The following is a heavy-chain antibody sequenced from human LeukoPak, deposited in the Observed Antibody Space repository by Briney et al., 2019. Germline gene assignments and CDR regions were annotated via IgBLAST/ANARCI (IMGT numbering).Heavy chain of an antibody. CDR1: GFTFSSYE. CDR3: ARDQEWELLDY. CDR2: ISSSGNTI. Sequence: GGSLRLSCAASGFTFSSYEMNWVRQAPGKGLEWISYISSSGNTIYYADSVKGRFTISRDNAKNSLYLQMNSLRVEDTAVYYCARDQEWELLDYWGQGSLVTVSS. J-gene: IGHJ4*02. V-gene: IGHV3-48*03. D-gene: IGHD1-26*01.